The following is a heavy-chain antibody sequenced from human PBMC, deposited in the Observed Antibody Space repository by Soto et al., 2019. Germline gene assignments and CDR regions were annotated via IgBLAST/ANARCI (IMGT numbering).Heavy chain of an antibody. CDR1: GGSFSGYY. J-gene: IGHJ4*02. CDR3: ARIVATIVDY. Sequence: QVQLQQWGAGLLKPSETLSLTCAVYGGSFSGYYWSWIRQPPGKGLEWIGEINHSGSTNYNPSLKRRVTISVDTSKNQFYLKLSSVTAADTAVYYCARIVATIVDYWGQGTLVTVSS. D-gene: IGHD5-12*01. V-gene: IGHV4-34*01. CDR2: INHSGST.